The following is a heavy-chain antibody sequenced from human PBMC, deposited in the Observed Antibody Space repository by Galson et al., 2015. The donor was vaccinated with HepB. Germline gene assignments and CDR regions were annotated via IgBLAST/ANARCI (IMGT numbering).Heavy chain of an antibody. V-gene: IGHV4-31*03. D-gene: IGHD2-21*01. CDR3: ARVGGDAGPLGDYYYMDV. CDR1: GGSISSDGYY. Sequence: LSLTCTVSGGSISSDGYYWSWIRQHPGKGLEWIGYIYHTGSTYYKPSLKSRVTISLDTSKNQFSLKLNSVTAADTAVYYCARVGGDAGPLGDYYYMDVWGKGTTVTVSS. J-gene: IGHJ6*03. CDR2: IYHTGST.